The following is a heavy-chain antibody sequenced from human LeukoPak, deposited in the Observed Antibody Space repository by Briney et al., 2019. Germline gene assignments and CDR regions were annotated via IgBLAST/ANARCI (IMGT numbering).Heavy chain of an antibody. CDR1: GYTFTGYY. CDR3: AGGMTGPVAIDAFDI. J-gene: IGHJ3*02. D-gene: IGHD3-9*01. Sequence: RASVKVSCKASGYTFTGYYMHWVRQAPGQGLEWMGWINPNSGGTNYAQKFQGRVTMTRDTSISTAYMELSRLRSDDTAVYYCAGGMTGPVAIDAFDIWGQGTMVTVSS. V-gene: IGHV1-2*02. CDR2: INPNSGGT.